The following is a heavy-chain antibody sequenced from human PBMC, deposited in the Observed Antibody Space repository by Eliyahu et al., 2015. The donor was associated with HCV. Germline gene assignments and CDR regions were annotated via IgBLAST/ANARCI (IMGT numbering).Heavy chain of an antibody. D-gene: IGHD6-19*01. CDR3: ARDYIAVAGDFDY. V-gene: IGHV4-39*02. CDR1: GGSXXSSXHY. CDR2: IYYSGRT. J-gene: IGHJ4*02. Sequence: QLQLQESGPGLVKPSETLSLTCTVSGGSXXSSXHYWGXXRXPPGKGLEWIGNIYYSGRTFYNPSLKSRVTISVDTSKNQFSLKLSSVTAADTAVYFCARDYIAVAGDFDYWGQGTLVTVSS.